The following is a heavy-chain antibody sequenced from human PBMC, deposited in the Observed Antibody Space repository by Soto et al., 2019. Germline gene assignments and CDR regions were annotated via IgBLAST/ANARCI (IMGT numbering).Heavy chain of an antibody. D-gene: IGHD1-1*01. CDR1: GFTFSSYA. CDR2: ISGSGGST. CDR3: AKWNSKYYYYGMDV. J-gene: IGHJ6*02. Sequence: GGSLRLSCAASGFTFSSYAMSWVRQAPGKGLEWVSAISGSGGSTYYADSVKGRFTISRDNSKNTLYLQMNSLRAEDTAVYYCAKWNSKYYYYGMDVWGQGTTVTVSS. V-gene: IGHV3-23*01.